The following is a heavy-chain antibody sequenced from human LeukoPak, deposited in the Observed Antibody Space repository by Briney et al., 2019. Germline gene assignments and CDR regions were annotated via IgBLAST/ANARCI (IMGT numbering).Heavy chain of an antibody. D-gene: IGHD6-25*01. CDR1: GGSISSYY. CDR3: ARQGGGFWYFDL. CDR2: IYYSGST. Sequence: PETLSLTCTVSGGSISSYYWSWIRQPPGKGLEWIGYIYYSGSTNYNPSLKSRVTISVDTSKNQFSLKLSSVTAADTAVYYCARQGGGFWYFDLWGRGTLVTVSS. J-gene: IGHJ2*01. V-gene: IGHV4-59*08.